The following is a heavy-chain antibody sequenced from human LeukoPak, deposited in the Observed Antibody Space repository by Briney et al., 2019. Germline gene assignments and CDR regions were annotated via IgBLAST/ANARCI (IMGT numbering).Heavy chain of an antibody. D-gene: IGHD3-22*01. J-gene: IGHJ4*02. V-gene: IGHV3-9*03. CDR2: ISWNSGSI. Sequence: GRSLRLSCAASGFTFDDYAMHWVRQAPGKGLEWVSGISWNSGSIGYADSVKGRFTISRDNAKNSLYLQMNSLRAEDMALYYCAKALGPYYYDSSGYLDYWGQGTLVTVSS. CDR1: GFTFDDYA. CDR3: AKALGPYYYDSSGYLDY.